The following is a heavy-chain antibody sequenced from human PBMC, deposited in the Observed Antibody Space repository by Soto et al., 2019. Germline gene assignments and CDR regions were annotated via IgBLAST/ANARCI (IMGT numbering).Heavy chain of an antibody. Sequence: ETLSLTCAVSGYPISSGYYWGWIRQPPGKGLEWIGSIYHSGSTYYNPSLKSRVTISVDTSKNQFSLKLSSVTAADTAVYYCARDASQLELIGYYFGYWGQGTLVTVSS. CDR1: GYPISSGYY. J-gene: IGHJ4*02. D-gene: IGHD1-7*01. CDR2: IYHSGST. CDR3: ARDASQLELIGYYFGY. V-gene: IGHV4-38-2*02.